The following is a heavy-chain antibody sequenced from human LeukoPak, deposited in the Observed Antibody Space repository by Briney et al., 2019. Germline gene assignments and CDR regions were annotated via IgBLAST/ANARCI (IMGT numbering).Heavy chain of an antibody. Sequence: PGGSLRLSCAASGFTFSSYAMSWVRQAPGKGLEWVSAISGSGGSTYYADSVKGRFTISRGNSKNTLYLQMNSLRAEDTAVYYCAKGSGDYVWGSYRPFDAFDIWGQGTMVTVSS. CDR1: GFTFSSYA. CDR2: ISGSGGST. J-gene: IGHJ3*02. D-gene: IGHD3-16*02. V-gene: IGHV3-23*01. CDR3: AKGSGDYVWGSYRPFDAFDI.